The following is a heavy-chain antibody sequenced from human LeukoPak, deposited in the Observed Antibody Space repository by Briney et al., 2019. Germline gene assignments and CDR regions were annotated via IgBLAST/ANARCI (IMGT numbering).Heavy chain of an antibody. CDR1: GFTFSSYA. Sequence: GGSLRLSCAASGFTFSSYAMSWVRQAPGKGLEWVANIKQDGSEKYYVDSVKGRFTISRDNAKNSLYLQMNSLRAEDTAVYYCASGSKGYCSSTSCYFLDYWGQGTLVTVSS. D-gene: IGHD2-2*01. J-gene: IGHJ4*02. CDR3: ASGSKGYCSSTSCYFLDY. V-gene: IGHV3-7*01. CDR2: IKQDGSEK.